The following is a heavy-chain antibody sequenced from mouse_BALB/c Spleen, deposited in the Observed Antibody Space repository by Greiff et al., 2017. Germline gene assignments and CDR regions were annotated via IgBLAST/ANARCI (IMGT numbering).Heavy chain of an antibody. CDR2: ISSGSSTI. Sequence: EEQRVESGGGLVQPGGSRKLSCAASGFTFSSFGMHWVRQAPEKGLEWVAYISSGSSTIYYADTVKGRFTISRDNPKNTLFLQMTSLRSEDTAMYYCARGPTYGSSLYWYFDVWGAGTTVTVSS. CDR1: GFTFSSFG. CDR3: ARGPTYGSSLYWYFDV. V-gene: IGHV5-17*02. D-gene: IGHD1-1*01. J-gene: IGHJ1*01.